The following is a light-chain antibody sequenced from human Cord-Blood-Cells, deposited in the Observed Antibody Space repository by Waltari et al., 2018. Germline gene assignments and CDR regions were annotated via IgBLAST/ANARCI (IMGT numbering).Light chain of an antibody. V-gene: IGLV1-47*01. Sequence: QSVLTQPPSASGTPGQRVTISCSGSSSNIGSNYVYWYQQLPGTAPKLLIYRNKQRPLGVPDRFSGSKSGTSASLAISGLRSEDEADYYCAAWDDSLSGWVFGGGTKLTVL. CDR2: RNK. J-gene: IGLJ3*02. CDR3: AAWDDSLSGWV. CDR1: SSNIGSNY.